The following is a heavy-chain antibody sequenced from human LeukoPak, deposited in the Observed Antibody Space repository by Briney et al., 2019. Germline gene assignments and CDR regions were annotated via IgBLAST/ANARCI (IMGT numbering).Heavy chain of an antibody. J-gene: IGHJ4*02. CDR3: ARAVMVYYYFDY. Sequence: GGSLRLSCAASGFTFSGSGLHWVRQAPGKGLEWVAVISFDGSNKYYADSVKGRFTVSRDNSKNTLYLQMNTLRPEDTAVYYCARAVMVYYYFDYWGQGTLVTVSS. CDR2: ISFDGSNK. V-gene: IGHV3-30*03. CDR1: GFTFSGSG. D-gene: IGHD5-18*01.